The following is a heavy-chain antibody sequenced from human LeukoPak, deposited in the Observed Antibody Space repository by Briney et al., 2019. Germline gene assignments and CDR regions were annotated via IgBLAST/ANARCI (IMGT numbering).Heavy chain of an antibody. D-gene: IGHD4-17*01. Sequence: SETLSLTCTVSGGSISSYYWSWIRQPPGKGLEWIGYIYYSGSTNYNPSLKSRVTISLDTSKNQFSLKLSSVTAADTAVYYCVRADYGDLYAFDIWGQGTMVTVSS. CDR3: VRADYGDLYAFDI. CDR1: GGSISSYY. V-gene: IGHV4-59*01. CDR2: IYYSGST. J-gene: IGHJ3*02.